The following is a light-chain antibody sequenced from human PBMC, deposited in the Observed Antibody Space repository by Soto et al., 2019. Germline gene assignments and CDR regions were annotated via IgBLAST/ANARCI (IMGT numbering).Light chain of an antibody. Sequence: QSVLTQRPSASGTPVQTVTVPCSGSNSSVGSNTVHEYQHLPGTAPNLLIYGNNQRPSGVPGRFSGSTSGTSASLAISGLRSEDESDYYCATWDDSLHGYVFGTGTKVTVL. J-gene: IGLJ1*01. CDR3: ATWDDSLHGYV. V-gene: IGLV1-44*01. CDR2: GNN. CDR1: NSSVGSNT.